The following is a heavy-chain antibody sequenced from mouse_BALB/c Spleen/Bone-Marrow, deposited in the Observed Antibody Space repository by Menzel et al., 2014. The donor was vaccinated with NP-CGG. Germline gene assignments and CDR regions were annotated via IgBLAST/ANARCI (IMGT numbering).Heavy chain of an antibody. CDR3: AREAYYGPDY. D-gene: IGHD1-2*01. V-gene: IGHV1S81*02. Sequence: QVQLQQSGAELVKPGASVKLSCKASGYTFTRYWMEWVKQRPGQGLEWIGEINPSNGRTNYNEKFKSKATLTVDKSSSTAYTQLSSLTSEDSAVYYCAREAYYGPDYWGQGTTLTVSS. CDR2: INPSNGRT. J-gene: IGHJ2*01. CDR1: GYTFTRYW.